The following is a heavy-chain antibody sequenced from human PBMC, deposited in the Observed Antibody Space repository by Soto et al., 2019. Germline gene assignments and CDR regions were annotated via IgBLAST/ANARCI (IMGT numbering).Heavy chain of an antibody. CDR1: GFTFSSYG. D-gene: IGHD6-13*01. CDR2: IWYDGSNK. V-gene: IGHV3-33*01. CDR3: AREGAAGIGWFDP. Sequence: QVQLVESGGGVVQPGRSLRLSCAASGFTFSSYGMHWVRQAPGKGLEWVAVIWYDGSNKYYADSVKGRFTISRDNSKNTLYLQMNSLRAEDTALYYCAREGAAGIGWFDPWGQGTLVTVSS. J-gene: IGHJ5*02.